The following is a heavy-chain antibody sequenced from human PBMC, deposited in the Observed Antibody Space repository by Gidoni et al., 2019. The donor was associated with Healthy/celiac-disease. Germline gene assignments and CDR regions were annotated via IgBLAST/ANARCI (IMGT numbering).Heavy chain of an antibody. D-gene: IGHD4-17*01. CDR3: ARAAPTVTTHGPFDY. CDR1: GGSISSSSYY. J-gene: IGHJ4*02. CDR2: IYYSGST. V-gene: IGHV4-39*07. Sequence: QLQLQESGPGLVKPSETLSLTCTVSGGSISSSSYYWGWIRQPPGKGLEWIGSIYYSGSTYYNPSLKSRVTISVDTSKNQFSLKLSSVTAADTAVYYWARAAPTVTTHGPFDYWGQGTLVTVSS.